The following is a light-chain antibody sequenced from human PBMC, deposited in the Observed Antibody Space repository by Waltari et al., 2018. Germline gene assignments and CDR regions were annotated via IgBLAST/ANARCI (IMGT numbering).Light chain of an antibody. CDR1: QSVTSS. V-gene: IGKV3-20*01. CDR2: GAF. J-gene: IGKJ4*01. CDR3: QQYGTSPLS. Sequence: EIVLTQSPGTLSLSPGERDTLSCRASQSVTSSLAWYQHKPGQAPRLLIYGAFSRATGLPDRFGGSGSGTDFILTISRVEPEDFAIYYCQQYGTSPLSFGGGTKVEMK.